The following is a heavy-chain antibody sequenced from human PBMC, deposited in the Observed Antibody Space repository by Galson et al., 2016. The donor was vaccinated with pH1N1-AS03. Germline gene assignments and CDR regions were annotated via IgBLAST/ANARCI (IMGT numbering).Heavy chain of an antibody. V-gene: IGHV1-69*13. CDR3: ARYRYYDGSGRKFFESEY. CDR1: GGTFSNFA. D-gene: IGHD3-22*01. Sequence: SVKVSCKASGGTFSNFAISWMRQAPGQGLEWMGGIHPIFGTVTYAQKFQGRLTVTADDSTSAAYMELSSLTSEDTAIYYCARYRYYDGSGRKFFESEYWGQGTTVIVSS. J-gene: IGHJ6*02. CDR2: IHPIFGTV.